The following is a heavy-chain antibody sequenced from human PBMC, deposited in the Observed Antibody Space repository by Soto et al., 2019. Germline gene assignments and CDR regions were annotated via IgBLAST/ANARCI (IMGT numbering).Heavy chain of an antibody. CDR3: ARDKDFWSGLIDY. Sequence: SVKVSCKASGGTFRSYAISWVRQAPGQGLEWMGGIIPIFGTANYAQKFQGRVTITADKSTSTAYMELSSLRSEDTAVYYCARDKDFWSGLIDYWGQGTLVTVSS. V-gene: IGHV1-69*06. CDR2: IIPIFGTA. J-gene: IGHJ4*02. CDR1: GGTFRSYA. D-gene: IGHD3-3*01.